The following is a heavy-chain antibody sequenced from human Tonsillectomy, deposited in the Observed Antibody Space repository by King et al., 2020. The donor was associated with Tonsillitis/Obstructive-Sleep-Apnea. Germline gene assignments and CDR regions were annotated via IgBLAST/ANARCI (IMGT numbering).Heavy chain of an antibody. V-gene: IGHV4-39*01. CDR1: GGSVXXSSXX. J-gene: IGHJ4*02. CDR2: XXYXGXT. Sequence: QLQESGPGLXKPXETLSLTXXVXGGSVXXSSXXWXXXXQXPGXXXEXXXXXXYXGXTXXXPSLXSRATIFEDXXKNQFSLKXXXVTXADTAVYYCARQVEAAGGFFEYYFDYWGQGTLVTVSS. D-gene: IGHD3-3*01. CDR3: ARQVEAAGGFFEYYFDY.